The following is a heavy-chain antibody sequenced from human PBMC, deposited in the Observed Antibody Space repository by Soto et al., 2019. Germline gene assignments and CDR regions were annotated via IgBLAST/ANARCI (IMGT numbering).Heavy chain of an antibody. Sequence: PSETLSLTCTVSGGSISSSSYYWGWIRQPPGKGLEWIGSIYYSGSTYYNPSLKSRVTISVDTSKNQFSLKLSSVTAADTAVYSCPSGYSSGWYGLGYYYGMDVWGQGTTVTVSS. CDR3: PSGYSSGWYGLGYYYGMDV. D-gene: IGHD6-19*01. J-gene: IGHJ6*02. CDR2: IYYSGST. V-gene: IGHV4-39*01. CDR1: GGSISSSSYY.